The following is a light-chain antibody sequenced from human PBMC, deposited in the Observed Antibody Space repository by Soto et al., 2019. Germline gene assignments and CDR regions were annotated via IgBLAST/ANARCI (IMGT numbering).Light chain of an antibody. V-gene: IGKV1-5*01. J-gene: IGKJ1*01. Sequence: EIQMTQSPSTLSASLGERVTITCRASQSISVRLAWYQQKTGKAPNLLIYNGSRLESGVPSRFSGSGSETEFTLTISGLQPGDSATYYCQQYSSYSPTFGQGTKVEVK. CDR2: NGS. CDR3: QQYSSYSPT. CDR1: QSISVR.